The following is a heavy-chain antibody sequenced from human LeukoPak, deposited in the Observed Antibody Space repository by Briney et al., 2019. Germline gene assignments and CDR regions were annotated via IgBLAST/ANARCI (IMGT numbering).Heavy chain of an antibody. J-gene: IGHJ4*02. CDR1: GVSFNDYY. D-gene: IGHD3-10*01. V-gene: IGHV4-34*01. CDR2: INHSGYT. CDR3: TRMTSGHDY. Sequence: SETLSLACAVSGVSFNDYYWSWVRQTPGKGLEWIGEINHSGYTNDSPSLKSRVTLSIDTSRNQFSLNLRSVTVADAGIYFCTRMTSGHDYWGQGTLVTVSS.